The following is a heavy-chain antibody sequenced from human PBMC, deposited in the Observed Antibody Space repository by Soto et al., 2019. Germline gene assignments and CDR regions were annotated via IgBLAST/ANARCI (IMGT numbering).Heavy chain of an antibody. Sequence: GGSLRLSCAASGFTFSSYAMHWVRQAPGKGLEWVAVISYDGSNKYYADSVKGRFTISRDNSKNTLYLQMNSLRAEDTAVYYCARDQDDIAAGGVEFKYYFDYWGQGTLVTVSS. CDR2: ISYDGSNK. J-gene: IGHJ4*02. D-gene: IGHD6-13*01. V-gene: IGHV3-30-3*01. CDR3: ARDQDDIAAGGVEFKYYFDY. CDR1: GFTFSSYA.